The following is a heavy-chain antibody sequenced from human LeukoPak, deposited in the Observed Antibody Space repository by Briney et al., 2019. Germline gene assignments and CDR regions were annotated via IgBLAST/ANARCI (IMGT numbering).Heavy chain of an antibody. Sequence: SETLSLTCTVSGGSISSYYWSWLRQPAGKAPEWIGRIYSSGIINYNPSLKSRVTMSLDNSKNQLSLKLSYVTAADTAVYYCARDTGKSSYPDYWGQETLVTVSS. CDR1: GGSISSYY. CDR3: ARDTGKSSYPDY. V-gene: IGHV4-4*07. D-gene: IGHD3-3*01. J-gene: IGHJ4*02. CDR2: IYSSGII.